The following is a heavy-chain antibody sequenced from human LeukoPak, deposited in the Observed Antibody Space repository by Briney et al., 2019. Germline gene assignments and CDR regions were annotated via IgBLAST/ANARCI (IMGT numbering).Heavy chain of an antibody. V-gene: IGHV4-59*08. D-gene: IGHD6-13*01. CDR2: IYYSGST. CDR1: GGSISSYY. J-gene: IGHJ4*02. CDR3: ARHVRLGIAAAGHEIDY. Sequence: SETLSLTCTVSGGSISSYYWSWIRQPPGKGLEWIGYIYYSGSTNYNPSLKSRVTISVDTSKNQFSLKLSSVTAADTAVYYCARHVRLGIAAAGHEIDYWGQGTLVTVSS.